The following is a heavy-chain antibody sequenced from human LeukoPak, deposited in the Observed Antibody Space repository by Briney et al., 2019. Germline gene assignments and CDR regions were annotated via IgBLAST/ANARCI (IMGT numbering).Heavy chain of an antibody. D-gene: IGHD5-12*01. CDR1: GFTVSTNY. CDR2: IYRSDGT. J-gene: IGHJ4*02. CDR3: ARNNSGPAY. V-gene: IGHV3-53*01. Sequence: PGGSLRLSCAAYGFTVSTNYMSWVRQAPGKGLEWVSVIYRSDGTYYADSVKGRFTISRDNSKNTLYLQMNSLRAEDAAVYYCARNNSGPAYWGQGTLVTVSS.